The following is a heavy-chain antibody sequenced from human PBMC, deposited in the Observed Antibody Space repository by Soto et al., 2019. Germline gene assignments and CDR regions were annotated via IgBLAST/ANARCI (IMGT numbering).Heavy chain of an antibody. Sequence: QVQLQESGPGLVKPSGTLSLTCAVSGGSISSSNWWSWVRQPPGKGLEWIGEIYHSGSTNYNPSLKSRVTISVDKSKNQFSLRLSSVTAADTAVYYCARDLVVVAATAAFDIWGQGTMVTVSS. CDR2: IYHSGST. CDR3: ARDLVVVAATAAFDI. J-gene: IGHJ3*02. D-gene: IGHD2-15*01. CDR1: GGSISSSNW. V-gene: IGHV4-4*02.